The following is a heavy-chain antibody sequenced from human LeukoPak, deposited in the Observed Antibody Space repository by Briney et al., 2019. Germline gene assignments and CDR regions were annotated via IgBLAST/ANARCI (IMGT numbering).Heavy chain of an antibody. V-gene: IGHV2-5*01. J-gene: IGHJ6*02. Sequence: SGPTLVKPTQTLTLTCTFSGFSLSTSGVGVGWIRQPPGKALEWLALIYWNDDKRYSPSLKSRLTITKDTSKNQVVLTMTNMDPVETATSYCSHILSDSSGYYQAMDVWGQGTTVIVFS. D-gene: IGHD3-22*01. CDR3: SHILSDSSGYYQAMDV. CDR1: GFSLSTSGVG. CDR2: IYWNDDK.